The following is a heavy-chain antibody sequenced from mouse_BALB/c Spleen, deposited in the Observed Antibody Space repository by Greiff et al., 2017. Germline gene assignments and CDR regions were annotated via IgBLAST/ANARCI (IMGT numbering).Heavy chain of an antibody. Sequence: VQLQQSGAELAKPGASVKMSCKASGYTFTSYWMHWVKQRPGQGLEWIGYINPSTGYTEYNQKFKDKATLTADKSSSTAYMQLSSLTSEDSAVYYCARAYRYGAMDYWGQGTSVTVSS. J-gene: IGHJ4*01. CDR1: GYTFTSYW. CDR3: ARAYRYGAMDY. V-gene: IGHV1-7*01. CDR2: INPSTGYT. D-gene: IGHD2-14*01.